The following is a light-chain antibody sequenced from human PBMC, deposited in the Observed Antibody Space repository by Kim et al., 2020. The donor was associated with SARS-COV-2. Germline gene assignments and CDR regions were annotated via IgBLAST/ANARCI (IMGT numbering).Light chain of an antibody. CDR1: NSILGNND. CDR3: GTWDSSLSAPV. CDR2: DNN. J-gene: IGLJ2*01. Sequence: KVPVSCSGSNSILGNNDSSANQLPPVTAPTLLIYDNNKRPSGIPDRFSGSTAGTSATLGITGLQTENEADYYCGTWDSSLSAPVFGGGTQLTVL. V-gene: IGLV1-51*01.